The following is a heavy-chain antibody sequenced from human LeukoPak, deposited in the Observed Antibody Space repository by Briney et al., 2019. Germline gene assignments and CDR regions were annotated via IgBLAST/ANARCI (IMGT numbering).Heavy chain of an antibody. J-gene: IGHJ4*02. Sequence: SETLSLTCIVSGYSISSGYYWGWIRQPPGKGLEWIGSIYHSGSTYYNPSLKSRVTISVDTSKNKFSLKLSSVTAADTAVYYCASRAYYYDSSGYYNYWGQGTLVTVSS. D-gene: IGHD3-22*01. CDR1: GYSISSGYY. CDR2: IYHSGST. CDR3: ASRAYYYDSSGYYNY. V-gene: IGHV4-38-2*02.